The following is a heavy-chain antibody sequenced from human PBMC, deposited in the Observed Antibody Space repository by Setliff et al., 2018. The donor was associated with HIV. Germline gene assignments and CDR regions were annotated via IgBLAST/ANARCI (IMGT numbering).Heavy chain of an antibody. D-gene: IGHD3-22*01. V-gene: IGHV3-23*01. Sequence: PGGSLRLSCAASGFTFSNYVMSWVRQTPGKGLEWVSVISSSGGRTYHADSVKGRFTISRDNSKNTLYLQMNSLRAEDTAVYYCAKDFVSEMYYYDSSGYYPAFDYWGQGTLVTVSS. J-gene: IGHJ4*02. CDR2: ISSSGGRT. CDR1: GFTFSNYV. CDR3: AKDFVSEMYYYDSSGYYPAFDY.